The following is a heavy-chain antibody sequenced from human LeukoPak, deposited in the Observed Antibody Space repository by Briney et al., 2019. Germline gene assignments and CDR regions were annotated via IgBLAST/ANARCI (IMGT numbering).Heavy chain of an antibody. J-gene: IGHJ6*04. Sequence: GGSLRLSCAASGFTFSSYEMNWVRQAPGKGLEWVSYISSSGGTIYYADSVKGRFTISRDNAKNSLYLQMNSLRAGDTAVYYCAELGITMIGGVWGKGTTVTISS. D-gene: IGHD3-10*02. CDR3: AELGITMIGGV. V-gene: IGHV3-48*03. CDR2: ISSSGGTI. CDR1: GFTFSSYE.